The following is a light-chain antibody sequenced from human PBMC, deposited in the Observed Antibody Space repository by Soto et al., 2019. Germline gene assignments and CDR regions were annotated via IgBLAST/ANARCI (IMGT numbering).Light chain of an antibody. CDR3: AVWEDRLSGWV. CDR1: SSNIGINY. V-gene: IGLV1-47*01. CDR2: RNN. Sequence: QSVLTQPPSASGTPGQRVTISCSGSSSNIGINYVYWYQQLPGTAPKLLIYRNNQRPSGVPDRLSGSKSGTSGSLAISGLRSEDEADYYCAVWEDRLSGWVFGGGTKLTVL. J-gene: IGLJ3*02.